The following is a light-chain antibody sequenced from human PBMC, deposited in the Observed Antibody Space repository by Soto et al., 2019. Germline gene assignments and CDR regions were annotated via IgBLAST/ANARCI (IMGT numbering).Light chain of an antibody. Sequence: EIVLTQSPGTLSLSTGERATLYCRASQSISSSYLAWYQQKPGQAPRLLIYGASSRATDIPDRFSGSGSGTYFTLNVRRLEPEDFAVYYCHHYVTSHIFTFGPGTKVDI. CDR2: GAS. CDR1: QSISSSY. CDR3: HHYVTSHIFT. J-gene: IGKJ3*01. V-gene: IGKV3-20*01.